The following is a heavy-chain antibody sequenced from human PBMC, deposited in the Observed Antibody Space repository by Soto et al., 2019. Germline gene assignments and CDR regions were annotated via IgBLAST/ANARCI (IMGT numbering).Heavy chain of an antibody. D-gene: IGHD5-18*01. Sequence: QVQLVESGGGVVQPGRSLRLSCAASGFTFSSYAMHWVRQAPGKGLEWVAVISYDGSNKYYADSVKGRFTISRDNSKNTLYLQMNSLRAEDTAVYYCARSSNSYALDYWGQGTLVTVSS. CDR1: GFTFSSYA. CDR2: ISYDGSNK. V-gene: IGHV3-30-3*01. CDR3: ARSSNSYALDY. J-gene: IGHJ4*02.